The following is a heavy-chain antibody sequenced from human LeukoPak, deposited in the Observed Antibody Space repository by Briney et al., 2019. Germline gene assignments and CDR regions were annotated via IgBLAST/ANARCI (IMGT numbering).Heavy chain of an antibody. CDR1: RFTFSNYW. CDR3: ARGDDYGGAWYYFDC. D-gene: IGHD4-23*01. J-gene: IGHJ4*02. Sequence: PGGSLRLSCAASRFTFSNYWMSWVRQAPGKGLEWVANIKQDGSEKNYVGSVKGRFTISRDNAKNSLYLQMNSLRAEDTAVYYCARGDDYGGAWYYFDCWGQGALVTVSS. CDR2: IKQDGSEK. V-gene: IGHV3-7*05.